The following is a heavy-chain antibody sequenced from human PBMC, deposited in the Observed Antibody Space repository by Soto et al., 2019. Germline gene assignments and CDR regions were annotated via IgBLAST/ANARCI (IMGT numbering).Heavy chain of an antibody. Sequence: GESLKISCKGSVYSFTSYWIGWVRQMPGKGLEWMGIIYPGDSDTRYSPSFQGRVTISADKSISTAYLQWSSLKASDTAMYYCARHAPQTTVVTPQVYYYGMDVWGQGTTVTVSS. CDR1: VYSFTSYW. V-gene: IGHV5-51*01. CDR2: IYPGDSDT. J-gene: IGHJ6*02. D-gene: IGHD4-17*01. CDR3: ARHAPQTTVVTPQVYYYGMDV.